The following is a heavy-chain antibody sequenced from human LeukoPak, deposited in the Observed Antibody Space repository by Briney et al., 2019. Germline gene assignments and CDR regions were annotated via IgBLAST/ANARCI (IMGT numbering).Heavy chain of an antibody. CDR3: ARRGSSGWYDIRNWFDP. Sequence: SETLSLTCTVSGGSISSSSYYWGWIRQPPGKGLGWIGSIYYSGSTYYNPSLKSRVTISVDTSKNQFSLKLSSVTAADTAVYYCARRGSSGWYDIRNWFDPWGQGTLVTVSS. CDR2: IYYSGST. J-gene: IGHJ5*02. CDR1: GGSISSSSYY. V-gene: IGHV4-39*01. D-gene: IGHD6-19*01.